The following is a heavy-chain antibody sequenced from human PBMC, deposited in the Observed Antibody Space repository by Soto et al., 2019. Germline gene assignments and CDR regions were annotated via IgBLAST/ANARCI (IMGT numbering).Heavy chain of an antibody. CDR1: GGSISTNNW. D-gene: IGHD1-26*01. CDR3: ARERGAGTYQGFDY. CDR2: IYHSGNT. J-gene: IGHJ4*02. Sequence: QVQLQESGPGLVKPSGTLSLTCAVSGGSISTNNWWHWVRQPPGKGLEWIGEIYHSGNTNYSPSLKSRVTKSVDQSQNQFSLSLTSVTAADTAVYYCARERGAGTYQGFDYWGQGTLVTASS. V-gene: IGHV4-4*02.